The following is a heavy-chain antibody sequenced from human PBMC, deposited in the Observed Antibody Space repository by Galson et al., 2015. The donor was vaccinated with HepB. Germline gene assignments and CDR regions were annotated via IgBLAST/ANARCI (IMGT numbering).Heavy chain of an antibody. Sequence: ETLSLTCAVYGGSFSGYYWSWIRQPPGKGLEWIGEINHSGSTNYNPSLKSRVAISVDTSKNQFSLKLSSVTAADTAVYYCARHFTQLWLMVDYWGQGTLVTVSS. D-gene: IGHD5-18*01. CDR1: GGSFSGYY. J-gene: IGHJ4*02. CDR3: ARHFTQLWLMVDY. V-gene: IGHV4-34*01. CDR2: INHSGST.